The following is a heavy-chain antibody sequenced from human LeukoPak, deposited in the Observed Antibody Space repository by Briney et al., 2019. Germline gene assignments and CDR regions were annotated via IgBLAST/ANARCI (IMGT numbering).Heavy chain of an antibody. CDR2: MNPNSGNT. CDR3: ARGPKMVYAHNWFDP. Sequence: GASVKVSCKASGYTFTSYDINWVRQATGQGLEWMGWMNPNSGNTGYAQKFQGRVTMTRNTSISTAYMELSSLRSEDTAVYYCARGPKMVYAHNWFDPWGQGTRSPSPQ. V-gene: IGHV1-8*01. D-gene: IGHD2-8*01. J-gene: IGHJ5*02. CDR1: GYTFTSYD.